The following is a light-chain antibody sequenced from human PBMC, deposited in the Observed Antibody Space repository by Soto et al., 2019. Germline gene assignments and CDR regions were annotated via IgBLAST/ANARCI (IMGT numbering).Light chain of an antibody. CDR2: INI. J-gene: IGLJ7*01. V-gene: IGLV1-44*01. Sequence: QSVLTQPPSASGTPGQGVTIPFSGTSSNIGSNTVRWYQHLPGTAPRLLIYINIQRPSGVPDRFSGSKSGTSASLAISGLQSEDEADYYCAVWDDSLDGHAVFGGGTQLTVL. CDR3: AVWDDSLDGHAV. CDR1: SSNIGSNT.